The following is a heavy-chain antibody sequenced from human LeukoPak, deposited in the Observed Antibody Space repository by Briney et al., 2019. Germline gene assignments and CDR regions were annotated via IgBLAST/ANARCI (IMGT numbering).Heavy chain of an antibody. CDR1: GYTFTGYY. V-gene: IGHV1-2*02. Sequence: EASVKVSCKASGYTFTGYYMHWVRQAPGQGLEWMGWINPNSGGTNYAQKFQGRVTMTRDTSISTAYMELSRLRSDDTAVYYCATGIVGATSGWGYYYYYMDVWGKGTTVTVSS. CDR2: INPNSGGT. J-gene: IGHJ6*03. D-gene: IGHD1-26*01. CDR3: ATGIVGATSGWGYYYYYMDV.